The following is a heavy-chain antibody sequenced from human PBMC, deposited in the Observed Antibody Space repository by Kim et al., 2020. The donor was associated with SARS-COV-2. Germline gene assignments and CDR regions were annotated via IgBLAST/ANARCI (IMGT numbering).Heavy chain of an antibody. CDR3: ARGRGYSGYDPGWYFDL. V-gene: IGHV3-13*05. CDR1: GFTFSSYD. D-gene: IGHD5-12*01. Sequence: GGSPRLSCAASGFTFSSYDMHWVRQATGKGLEWVSAIGTAGDPYYPGSVKGRFTISRENAKNSLYLQMNSLRAGDTAVYYCARGRGYSGYDPGWYFDLWGRGTLVTVSS. J-gene: IGHJ2*01. CDR2: IGTAGDP.